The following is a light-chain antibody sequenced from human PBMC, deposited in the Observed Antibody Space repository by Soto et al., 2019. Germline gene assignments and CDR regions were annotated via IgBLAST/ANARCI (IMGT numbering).Light chain of an antibody. CDR3: QQTRTYPST. J-gene: IGKJ4*01. Sequence: IRLTQSPPSLSASVEDRVTIPCRASQDIAIYLAWYQQKPGEAPKLLIHAATTLHGGVPSRFSGSGSGTDFTLTITSLQAEDFATYYCQQTRTYPSTLGGGTKVDIK. CDR1: QDIAIY. V-gene: IGKV1-9*01. CDR2: AAT.